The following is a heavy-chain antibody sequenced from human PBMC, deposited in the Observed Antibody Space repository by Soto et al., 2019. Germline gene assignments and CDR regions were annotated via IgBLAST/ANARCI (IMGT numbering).Heavy chain of an antibody. D-gene: IGHD3-10*01. J-gene: IGHJ4*02. CDR2: IYHSGST. CDR1: GGSISSSNW. Sequence: QVQLQESGPGLVKPSGTLSLTCAVSGGSISSSNWWSWVRQPPGKGLEWIGEIYHSGSTNYNPSRKSRVTISVHKSKNQFSLQLSSVTAADTAVYYCARGTLWFGESTDLDYWGQGTLVTVSS. CDR3: ARGTLWFGESTDLDY. V-gene: IGHV4-4*02.